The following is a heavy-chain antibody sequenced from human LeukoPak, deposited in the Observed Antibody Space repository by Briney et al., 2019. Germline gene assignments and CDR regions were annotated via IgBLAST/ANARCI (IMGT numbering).Heavy chain of an antibody. V-gene: IGHV3-30*04. CDR2: ISYDGSNK. Sequence: PGRSLRLSCAASGFTFSSYAMDWVRQAPGKGLEWVAVISYDGSNKYYADSVKGRFTISRDNSKNTLYLQMNSLRAEDTAVYYCARDHELVLDYWGQGTLVTVSS. CDR1: GFTFSSYA. CDR3: ARDHELVLDY. D-gene: IGHD6-13*01. J-gene: IGHJ4*02.